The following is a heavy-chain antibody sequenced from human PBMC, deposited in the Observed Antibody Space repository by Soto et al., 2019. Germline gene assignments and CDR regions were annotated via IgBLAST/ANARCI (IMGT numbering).Heavy chain of an antibody. CDR3: ARERRYCSSTSCYPYMDV. Sequence: PSETLSLTCTVSGGSISSYYWSWIRQPPGKGLEWIGYIYYSGSTNYNPSLKSRVTISVDTSKNQFSLKLSSVTAADTAVYYCARERRYCSSTSCYPYMDVWGKGTTVTVSS. V-gene: IGHV4-59*01. CDR1: GGSISSYY. J-gene: IGHJ6*03. CDR2: IYYSGST. D-gene: IGHD2-2*01.